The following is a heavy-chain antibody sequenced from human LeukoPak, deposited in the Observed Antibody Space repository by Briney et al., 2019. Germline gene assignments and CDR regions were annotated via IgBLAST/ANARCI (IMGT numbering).Heavy chain of an antibody. CDR2: INKDGSLT. Sequence: PGGSLRLSCAASGFTFNHYWMLWVRQVPGKGLQWVSRINKDGSLTNYAESVKGRFTVSRDNAKNTLYLQMNSLRAEDTAIYYCARSYRDYWGQGTQVTVSS. CDR1: GFTFNHYW. V-gene: IGHV3-74*01. CDR3: ARSYRDY. J-gene: IGHJ4*02. D-gene: IGHD3-16*02.